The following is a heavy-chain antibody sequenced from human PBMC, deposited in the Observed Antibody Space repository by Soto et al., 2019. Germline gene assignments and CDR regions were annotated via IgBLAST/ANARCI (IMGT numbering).Heavy chain of an antibody. Sequence: VGSLRLSCAASGFTFSSYSMNWVRQAPGKGLEWVSYISSSSSTIYYADSVKGRFTISRDNAKNSLYLQMNSLRAEDTAVYYCARNYGSGSYYWHYYYYMDVWGKGTTVTVSS. CDR1: GFTFSSYS. CDR2: ISSSSSTI. V-gene: IGHV3-48*01. CDR3: ARNYGSGSYYWHYYYYMDV. J-gene: IGHJ6*03. D-gene: IGHD3-10*01.